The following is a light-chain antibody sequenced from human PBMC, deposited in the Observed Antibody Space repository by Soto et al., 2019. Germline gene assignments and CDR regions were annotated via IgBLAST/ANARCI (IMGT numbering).Light chain of an antibody. CDR1: QTISSW. CDR3: QHYNSYSEFS. CDR2: KAS. J-gene: IGKJ3*01. V-gene: IGKV1-5*03. Sequence: DVQMNQSPSTLSGTIGDRVTITCRASQTISSWLAWYQQKPGKAPKLLIYKASTLKSGVPSRFSGSGSGTEFTLTISSLQPDDFATYYCQHYNSYSEFSFGPGTKVDIK.